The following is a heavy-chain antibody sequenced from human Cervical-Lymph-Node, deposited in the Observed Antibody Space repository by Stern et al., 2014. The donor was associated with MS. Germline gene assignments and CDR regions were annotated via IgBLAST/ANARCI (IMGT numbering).Heavy chain of an antibody. Sequence: QVQLVQPGAEVKKPGSSVKVSCKASGGTFSSYTISWVRQAPGQGLEWMGGIIPLFGTANYAQKFLGRVTITADESTSTAYMELSSLRSEDTAVYYCAREFNYDSSGYYFYYWGRGTLVTVSS. V-gene: IGHV1-69*01. J-gene: IGHJ4*02. CDR2: IIPLFGTA. CDR1: GGTFSSYT. D-gene: IGHD3-22*01. CDR3: AREFNYDSSGYYFYY.